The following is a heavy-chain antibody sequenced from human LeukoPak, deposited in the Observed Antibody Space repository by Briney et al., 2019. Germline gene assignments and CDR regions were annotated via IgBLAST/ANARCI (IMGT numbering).Heavy chain of an antibody. Sequence: SETLSLTCAVYGGSFSGYYWSWIRQPPGKGLEWIGEINHSGSTNYNPSLRSRVTISVDTSKNQFSLKLRHVTAADTAVYYCARVPGAMGYYYMDVWGKGTTVTVSS. J-gene: IGHJ6*03. D-gene: IGHD2-2*01. CDR3: ARVPGAMGYYYMDV. V-gene: IGHV4-34*01. CDR2: INHSGST. CDR1: GGSFSGYY.